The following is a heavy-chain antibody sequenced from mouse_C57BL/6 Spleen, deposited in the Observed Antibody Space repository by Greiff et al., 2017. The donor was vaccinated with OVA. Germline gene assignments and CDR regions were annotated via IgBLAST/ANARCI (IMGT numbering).Heavy chain of an antibody. D-gene: IGHD1-1*01. CDR1: GYTFTDYN. J-gene: IGHJ4*01. Sequence: ESGPELVKPGASVKIPCKASGYTFTDYNMDWVKQSHGKSLEWIGDINPNNGGTIYNQKFKGKATLTVDKSSSTAYMELRSLTSEDTAVYYCARSNYGSSYFYAMDYWGQGTSVTVSS. CDR3: ARSNYGSSYFYAMDY. V-gene: IGHV1-18*01. CDR2: INPNNGGT.